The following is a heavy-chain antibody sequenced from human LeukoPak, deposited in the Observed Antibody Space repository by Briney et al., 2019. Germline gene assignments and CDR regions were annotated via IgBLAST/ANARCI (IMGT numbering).Heavy chain of an antibody. D-gene: IGHD3-22*01. CDR2: IFYSGST. CDR3: ARDTGYLGSNYGMDV. Sequence: SETLSLTCTVSVGSSSSYYWSWIRQPPGKGLEWIVYIFYSGSTNCNPSLKSRVTISVDTSKNQFSLNLSSVTAADTAIYYCARDTGYLGSNYGMDVWGQGTTVTVSS. V-gene: IGHV4-59*01. J-gene: IGHJ6*02. CDR1: VGSSSSYY.